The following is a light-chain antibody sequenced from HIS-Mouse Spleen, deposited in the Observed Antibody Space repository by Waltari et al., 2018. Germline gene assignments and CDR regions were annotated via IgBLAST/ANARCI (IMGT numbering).Light chain of an antibody. CDR1: QSVSSY. V-gene: IGKV3-11*01. CDR2: DAS. Sequence: EIVLTQSPATLSLSPGERATLSCRASQSVSSYLAWYQQKPGQAPRLLIYDASNRATGIPARFSGSGYGTDFTLTISSLEPEDFAVYYCQQRSNWTTFGQGTKVEIK. CDR3: QQRSNWTT. J-gene: IGKJ1*01.